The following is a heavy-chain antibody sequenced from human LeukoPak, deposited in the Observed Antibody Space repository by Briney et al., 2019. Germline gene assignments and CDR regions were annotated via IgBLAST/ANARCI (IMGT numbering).Heavy chain of an antibody. D-gene: IGHD4-17*01. CDR1: GFTFSSYS. J-gene: IGHJ4*02. V-gene: IGHV3-48*04. Sequence: QAGGSLRLSCAASGFTFSSYSMNWVRQAPGKGLEWGSYISSRSSTIYYADSVKGRFTISRDNAKNSLYLQMNSLRAEDRAVYYRASPSDYGDYRLFGYWGQGTLVTVSS. CDR3: ASPSDYGDYRLFGY. CDR2: ISSRSSTI.